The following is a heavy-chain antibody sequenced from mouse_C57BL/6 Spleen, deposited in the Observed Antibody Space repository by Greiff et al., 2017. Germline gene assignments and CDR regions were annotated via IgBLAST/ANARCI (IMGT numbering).Heavy chain of an antibody. J-gene: IGHJ3*01. Sequence: EVKLVESEGGLVQPGSSMKLSCTASGFTFSDYYMAWVRQVPEKGLEWVANINYDGSSTYYLDSLKSRFIISRDNAKNILYLQMSSLKSEDTATYYCARGVYDYGAWFAYWGQGTLVTVSA. CDR1: GFTFSDYY. V-gene: IGHV5-16*01. D-gene: IGHD2-4*01. CDR3: ARGVYDYGAWFAY. CDR2: INYDGSST.